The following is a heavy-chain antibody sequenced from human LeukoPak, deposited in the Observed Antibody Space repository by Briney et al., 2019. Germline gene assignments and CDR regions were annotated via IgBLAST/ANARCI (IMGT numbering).Heavy chain of an antibody. CDR3: AKWSDYYYDSSGYYSDY. Sequence: GGSLRLSCAASGFVFSNYGMHWVRQAPGKGLEWVAFIRYDGSNKYYADSVKGRFTISRDNSKNTLYLQMNSLRAEDTAVYYCAKWSDYYYDSSGYYSDYWGQGTLVTVSS. CDR2: IRYDGSNK. V-gene: IGHV3-30*02. CDR1: GFVFSNYG. J-gene: IGHJ4*02. D-gene: IGHD3-22*01.